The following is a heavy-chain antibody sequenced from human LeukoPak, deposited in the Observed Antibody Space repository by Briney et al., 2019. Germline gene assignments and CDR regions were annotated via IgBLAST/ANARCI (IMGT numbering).Heavy chain of an antibody. CDR1: GFTFSSYG. Sequence: GGSLRLSCAASGFTFSSYGMHWVRQAPGKGLEWVAFIRYDGSNKYYADSVKGRFTISRDNSKNTLYLQMNSLRAEDTAVYYCAKDARRYGGNPFDYWGQGTLVTVSS. CDR3: AKDARRYGGNPFDY. CDR2: IRYDGSNK. D-gene: IGHD4-23*01. J-gene: IGHJ4*02. V-gene: IGHV3-30*02.